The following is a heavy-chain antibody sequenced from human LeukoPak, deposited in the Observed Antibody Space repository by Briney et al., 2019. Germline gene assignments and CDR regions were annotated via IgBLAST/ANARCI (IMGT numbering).Heavy chain of an antibody. CDR1: GFTFSSYS. Sequence: GGSLRLSCAASGFTFSSYSMNRVRQAPGKGLEWVSYISSSSSTIYYADSVKGRFTISRDNAKNSLYLQMNSLRDEDTAVYYCARGYYYDSSALTPTDYWGQGTLVTVSS. D-gene: IGHD3-22*01. V-gene: IGHV3-48*02. CDR3: ARGYYYDSSALTPTDY. J-gene: IGHJ4*02. CDR2: ISSSSSTI.